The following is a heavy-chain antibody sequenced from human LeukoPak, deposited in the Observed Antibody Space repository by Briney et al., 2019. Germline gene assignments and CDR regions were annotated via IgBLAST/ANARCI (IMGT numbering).Heavy chain of an antibody. Sequence: SETLSLTCTVSGGSISSYYWSWIRQPPGKVLEWIGYIYYSGSTNYNPSLKSRVTISVDTSKNQFSLKLSSVTAADTAVYYCARSRGVGATKNYYYGMDVWGQGTTVTVSS. V-gene: IGHV4-59*01. CDR1: GGSISSYY. CDR2: IYYSGST. CDR3: ARSRGVGATKNYYYGMDV. J-gene: IGHJ6*02. D-gene: IGHD1-26*01.